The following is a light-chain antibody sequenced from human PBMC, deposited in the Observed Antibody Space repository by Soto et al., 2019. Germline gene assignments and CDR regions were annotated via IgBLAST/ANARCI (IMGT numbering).Light chain of an antibody. Sequence: QSVLTQPPSVCGAPGQTVTISCTGSSSNIGAGYDVHWYQHLPGTAPKLLIYGNNNRPSGVPDRFSGSKSGTSASLAIGGLQAEDETDYYCQSYDSSLRGSVFGGGTKVTVL. J-gene: IGLJ2*01. V-gene: IGLV1-40*01. CDR2: GNN. CDR3: QSYDSSLRGSV. CDR1: SSNIGAGYD.